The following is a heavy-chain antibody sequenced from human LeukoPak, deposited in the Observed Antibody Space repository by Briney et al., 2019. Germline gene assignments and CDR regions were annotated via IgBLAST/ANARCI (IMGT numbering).Heavy chain of an antibody. Sequence: GASVKVSCKASGYTFTSYDINWVRQATGQGLEWMGWMNPNSGNTGYAQKFQGRVTMTRNTSISTAYMELSSLRSEDTAVYYCARLHYDFWSGYHEGVYYGMDVWGQGTTVTVSS. CDR1: GYTFTSYD. J-gene: IGHJ6*02. V-gene: IGHV1-8*01. CDR2: MNPNSGNT. D-gene: IGHD3-3*01. CDR3: ARLHYDFWSGYHEGVYYGMDV.